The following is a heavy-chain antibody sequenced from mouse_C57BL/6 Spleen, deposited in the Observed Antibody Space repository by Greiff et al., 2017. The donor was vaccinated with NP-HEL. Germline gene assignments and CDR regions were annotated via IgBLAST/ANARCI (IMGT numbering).Heavy chain of an antibody. CDR2: ISYDGSN. D-gene: IGHD1-1*01. CDR1: GYSITSGYY. CDR3: ARGATVVEGFAY. J-gene: IGHJ3*01. V-gene: IGHV3-6*01. Sequence: VQLQQSGPGLVKPSQSLSLTCSVTGYSITSGYYWNWIRQFPGNKLEWMGYISYDGSNNYNPSLKNRISITRDTSKNQFFLKLNSVTTEDTATYYCARGATVVEGFAYWGQGTLVTVSA.